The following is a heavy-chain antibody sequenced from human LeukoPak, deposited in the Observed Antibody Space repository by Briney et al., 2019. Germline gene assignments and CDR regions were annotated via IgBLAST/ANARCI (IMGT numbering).Heavy chain of an antibody. CDR2: INPNTGGT. CDR3: ARDFGELFGMDV. Sequence: ASVKVSCKASGYTFTTSAIIWVRQAPGQGLEWLGWINPNTGGTNYAQKFQGRVTMTRDTSISTAYMELSRLRSDDTAVYYCARDFGELFGMDVWGKGTTVTVSS. D-gene: IGHD3-10*01. J-gene: IGHJ6*04. CDR1: GYTFTTSA. V-gene: IGHV1-2*02.